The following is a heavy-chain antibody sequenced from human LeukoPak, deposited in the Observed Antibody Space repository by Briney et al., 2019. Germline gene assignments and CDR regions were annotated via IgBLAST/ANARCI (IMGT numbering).Heavy chain of an antibody. CDR2: IYYSGST. D-gene: IGHD6-13*01. CDR1: GGSISSSSYY. V-gene: IGHV4-39*07. J-gene: IGHJ4*02. Sequence: SETLSLTCTVSGGSISSSSYYWGWIRQPPGKGLEWIGSIYYSGSTYYNPSLKSRVTISVDTSKNQFSLKLSSVTAADTAVYYCARAWSSSWFVHVPKGGFDYWGQGTLVTVSS. CDR3: ARAWSSSWFVHVPKGGFDY.